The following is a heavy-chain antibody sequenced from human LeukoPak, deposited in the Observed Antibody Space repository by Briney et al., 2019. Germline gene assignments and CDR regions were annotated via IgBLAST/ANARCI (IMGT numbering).Heavy chain of an antibody. CDR2: ISYDGSNK. V-gene: IGHV3-30*18. Sequence: GRSLRLSCAASGFTFSSYGMPWVRQAPGKGLEWVAVISYDGSNKYYADSVKGRFTISRDNSKNTLYLQMNSLRAEDTAVYYCAEAIGGATTGDYWGQGTLVTVPP. D-gene: IGHD1-26*01. J-gene: IGHJ4*01. CDR1: GFTFSSYG. CDR3: AEAIGGATTGDY.